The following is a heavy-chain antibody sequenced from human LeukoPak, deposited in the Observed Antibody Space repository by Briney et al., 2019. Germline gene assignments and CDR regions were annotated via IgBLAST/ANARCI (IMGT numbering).Heavy chain of an antibody. J-gene: IGHJ4*02. V-gene: IGHV1-2*02. CDR3: ARGLEMATTGVFDY. CDR1: GYTFTGYY. D-gene: IGHD5-24*01. CDR2: INPNSGGT. Sequence: APVKVSCKASGYTFTGYYMHWVRQAPGQGLEWMGWINPNSGGTNYAQKFQGRVTMTRDTSISTAYMELSRLRSDDTAVYYCARGLEMATTGVFDYWGQGTLVTVSS.